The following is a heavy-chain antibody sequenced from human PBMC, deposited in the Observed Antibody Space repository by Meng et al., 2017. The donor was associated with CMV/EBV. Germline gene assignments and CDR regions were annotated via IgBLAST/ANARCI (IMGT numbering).Heavy chain of an antibody. Sequence: LSLTCAASGFTFSNYWMHWVRQAPGKGLVWVSRINDDGSKTTYADSVRGRLTISRDNAKNTLYLQMNSLRAEDTAVYYCVRDAYDFWSTSHGMDVWGQGTTVTVSS. J-gene: IGHJ6*02. CDR3: VRDAYDFWSTSHGMDV. CDR1: GFTFSNYW. V-gene: IGHV3-74*03. CDR2: INDDGSKT. D-gene: IGHD3-3*01.